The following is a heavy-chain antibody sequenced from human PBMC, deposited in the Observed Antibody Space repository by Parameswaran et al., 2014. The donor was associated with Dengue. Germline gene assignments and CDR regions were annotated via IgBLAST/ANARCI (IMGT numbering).Heavy chain of an antibody. J-gene: IGHJ4*02. CDR2: IYYSGST. V-gene: IGHV4-39*01. D-gene: IGHD6-19*01. Sequence: WIRQPPGKGLEWIGSIYYSGSTYYNPSLKSRVTISVDTSKNQFSLKLSSVTAADTAVYYCARQSSGWYLEVYWGQGTLVTVSS. CDR3: ARQSSGWYLEVY.